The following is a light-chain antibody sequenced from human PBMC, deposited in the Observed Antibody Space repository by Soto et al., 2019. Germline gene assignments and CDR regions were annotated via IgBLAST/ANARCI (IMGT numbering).Light chain of an antibody. J-gene: IGKJ2*01. V-gene: IGKV1-39*01. CDR1: QSITNN. Sequence: DIQMTQSPSSLSASVGDRVTITCRASQSITNNLNWYQQIPGKAPKLLIYAASNLENGVPSSFSGSGSGTDFTLTISSLQPEDFATYYCQHTYSAPYSFGQGTKLEIK. CDR2: AAS. CDR3: QHTYSAPYS.